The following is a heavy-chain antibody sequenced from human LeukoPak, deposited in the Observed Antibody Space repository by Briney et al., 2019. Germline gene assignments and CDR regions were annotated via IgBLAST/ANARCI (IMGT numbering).Heavy chain of an antibody. CDR1: GFNFDQYA. CDR3: VRSVGSDWGHFDF. CDR2: ITWNSGTI. J-gene: IGHJ4*02. V-gene: IGHV3-9*01. Sequence: GGSLRLSCVAPGFNFDQYAMFWVRQAPGKGLEWVTGITWNSGTIAYADSVKGRFTNSRDNAKSSLYLQMNSLRTEDTALYYCVRSVGSDWGHFDFRGQGTLVSVSS. D-gene: IGHD7-27*01.